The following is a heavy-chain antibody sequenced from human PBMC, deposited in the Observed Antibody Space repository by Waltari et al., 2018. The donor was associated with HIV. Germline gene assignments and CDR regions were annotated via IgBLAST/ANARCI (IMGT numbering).Heavy chain of an antibody. CDR3: VKERGPFNGFDI. D-gene: IGHD3-16*01. J-gene: IGHJ3*02. V-gene: IGHV3-33*06. Sequence: QVYLMESGGGVVQPGGSLKLSCAASGFTFSGYGMHWVRQAPGKGLEWVAVIWCDGYNRFYADSVRGQFTFATDNARYTLTLQMNSLRSEDTALDYCVKERGPFNGFDIWGQGTMVSVSA. CDR1: GFTFSGYG. CDR2: IWCDGYNR.